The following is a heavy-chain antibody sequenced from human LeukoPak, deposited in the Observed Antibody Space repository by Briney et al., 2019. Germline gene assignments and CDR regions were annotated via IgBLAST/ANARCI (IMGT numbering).Heavy chain of an antibody. Sequence: PSETLSLTCTVSSGSVNSYYWSWIRQPPGKGLEWIGYIYYSGSTNYNPSLKSRVTTSVDTSKNRFSLKLSSVTAADTAVYYCARVPAAPRLYMDVWGQGTTVIVSS. D-gene: IGHD2-2*01. CDR1: SGSVNSYY. V-gene: IGHV4-59*02. CDR2: IYYSGST. J-gene: IGHJ6*02. CDR3: ARVPAAPRLYMDV.